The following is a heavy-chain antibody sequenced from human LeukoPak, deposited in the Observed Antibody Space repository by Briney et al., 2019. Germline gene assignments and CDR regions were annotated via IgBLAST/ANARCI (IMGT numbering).Heavy chain of an antibody. D-gene: IGHD2-8*01. CDR1: GYTFTGYY. CDR2: INPNSGGT. Sequence: ASVKVSCKASGYTFTGYYMHWVRQAPGQGLEWMGWINPNSGGTNYAQKFQGRVTMTRDTSISTAYMELSRLRSDDTAVFYCARGRGSIVLMVYTPLHFWGQGTLVTVSS. V-gene: IGHV1-2*02. CDR3: ARGRGSIVLMVYTPLHF. J-gene: IGHJ4*02.